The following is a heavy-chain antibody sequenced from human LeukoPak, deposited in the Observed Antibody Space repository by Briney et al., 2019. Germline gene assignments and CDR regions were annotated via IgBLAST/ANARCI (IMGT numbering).Heavy chain of an antibody. D-gene: IGHD3-3*01. CDR2: IRGSGGST. J-gene: IGHJ4*02. V-gene: IGHV3-23*01. Sequence: PGGSLRLSCAASGFTFITYGMSWVRQAPGKGLEWASGIRGSGGSTYYADSVKGRFTISRDNSKNTLYLQMNSLRADDTAVYYCAKDHWSGAPLYYFDYWGQGTLVTVSS. CDR1: GFTFITYG. CDR3: AKDHWSGAPLYYFDY.